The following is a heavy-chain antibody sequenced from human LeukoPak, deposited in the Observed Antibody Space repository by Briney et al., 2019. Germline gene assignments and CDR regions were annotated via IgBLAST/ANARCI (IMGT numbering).Heavy chain of an antibody. CDR3: AKAARPVRGPYYYYYYYMDV. J-gene: IGHJ6*03. V-gene: IGHV3-30*02. Sequence: PGGSLRLSCAASGFTFSSYGMHWVRQAPGKGLEWVAFIRYDGSNKYYADSVKGRFTISREHSKNTVYLQMNSLRAEDTAVYYCAKAARPVRGPYYYYYYYMDVWGKGTTVTVSS. CDR2: IRYDGSNK. CDR1: GFTFSSYG.